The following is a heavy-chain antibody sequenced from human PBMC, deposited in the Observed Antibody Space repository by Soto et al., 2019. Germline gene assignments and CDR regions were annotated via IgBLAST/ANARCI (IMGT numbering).Heavy chain of an antibody. D-gene: IGHD2-15*01. Sequence: VKVSFKASVYTFTSYAMHWVRQAPGQSLEWMGWINAGNGNTKYSQKFQGRVTITRDTSASTAYMELSSLRSEDTAVYYCATGGAYCSGGSCYSSYYYYGMDVWGQGTTVTVSS. CDR2: INAGNGNT. V-gene: IGHV1-3*01. CDR1: VYTFTSYA. J-gene: IGHJ6*02. CDR3: ATGGAYCSGGSCYSSYYYYGMDV.